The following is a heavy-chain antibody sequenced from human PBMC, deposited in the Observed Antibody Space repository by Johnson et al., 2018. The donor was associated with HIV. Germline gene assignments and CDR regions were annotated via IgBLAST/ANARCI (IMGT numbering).Heavy chain of an antibody. CDR2: ISGDGSSS. Sequence: EQLVESGGDLVQPGGSLGLSCAASGFTFSSYAMSWVRQAPGRGLMWVSRISGDGSSSSYADSVKGRFTISRDNAKNTLYLQLNSLRVEDTAIYYCARAQLLADDAFNNWGQGTMVTVSS. CDR1: GFTFSSYA. V-gene: IGHV3-74*02. CDR3: ARAQLLADDAFNN. D-gene: IGHD6-6*01. J-gene: IGHJ3*02.